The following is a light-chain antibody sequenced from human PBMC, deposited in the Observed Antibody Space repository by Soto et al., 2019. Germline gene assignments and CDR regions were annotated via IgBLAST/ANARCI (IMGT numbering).Light chain of an antibody. CDR3: QQRSNWPSIT. CDR1: QSVSSSN. CDR2: GAS. Sequence: EIVLTQAPRTLSLSPGERATLSCRASQSVSSSNLAWYQQIPGQAPRLLIYGASNRATGIPARFSGSGSGTDFTLTISSLEPEGFAVYYCQQRSNWPSITFGQGTRLEIK. V-gene: IGKV3D-20*02. J-gene: IGKJ5*01.